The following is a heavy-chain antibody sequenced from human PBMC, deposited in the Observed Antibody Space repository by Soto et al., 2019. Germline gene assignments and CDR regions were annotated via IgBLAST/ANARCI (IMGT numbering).Heavy chain of an antibody. CDR2: IGSAGDT. Sequence: GGSLRLSCAASGFTFSWYDMHWVRQATGKGLEWVSAIGSAGDTYYPGSVKGRFTISRDNSKNTLFLQMSSLRAEDTAVYYCAKDQSYYGLGSFPFDYWGQGALVTVSS. D-gene: IGHD3-10*01. V-gene: IGHV3-13*01. J-gene: IGHJ4*02. CDR3: AKDQSYYGLGSFPFDY. CDR1: GFTFSWYD.